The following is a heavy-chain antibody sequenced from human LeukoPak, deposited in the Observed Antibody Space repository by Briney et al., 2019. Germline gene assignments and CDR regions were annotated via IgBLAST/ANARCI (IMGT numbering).Heavy chain of an antibody. J-gene: IGHJ4*02. CDR1: GGSFSGYY. V-gene: IGHV4-34*01. CDR3: ARAGQRWISSWYRPETPPFDY. D-gene: IGHD6-13*01. Sequence: SETLSLTCAVYGGSFSGYYWSWIRQPPGKGLEWIGEINHSGSTNYNPSLKSRVTISVDTSKNQFSLKLSSVTAADTAVYYCARAGQRWISSWYRPETPPFDYWGQGTLVTVSS. CDR2: INHSGST.